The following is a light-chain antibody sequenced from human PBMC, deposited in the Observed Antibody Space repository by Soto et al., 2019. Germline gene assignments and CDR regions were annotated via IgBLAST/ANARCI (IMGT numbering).Light chain of an antibody. CDR2: AAS. Sequence: AIQMTQSPSSLSASVGVSVTITCRASQGIRHDLGWYQQKPGKAPKLLIYAASSLQSGGPSRFSGSGSGTDFTLTISSLQPEDFATYYCLQEYNYPYTFGQGTKLEIK. J-gene: IGKJ2*01. CDR1: QGIRHD. CDR3: LQEYNYPYT. V-gene: IGKV1-6*01.